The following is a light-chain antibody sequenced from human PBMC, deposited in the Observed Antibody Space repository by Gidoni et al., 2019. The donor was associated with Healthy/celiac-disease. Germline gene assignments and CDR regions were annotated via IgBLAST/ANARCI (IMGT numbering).Light chain of an antibody. V-gene: IGKV2-28*01. CDR3: MQALQTPLT. CDR1: PSLLHSNGYNY. J-gene: IGKJ4*01. Sequence: IVMTQSPLSLPVTPGEPASISCRASPSLLHSNGYNYLDWYLQKPGQSPQLLIYLGSNRASGVPDRFSGSGSGTDFTLKISRVEAEDVGVYYCMQALQTPLTFGGXTKVEIK. CDR2: LGS.